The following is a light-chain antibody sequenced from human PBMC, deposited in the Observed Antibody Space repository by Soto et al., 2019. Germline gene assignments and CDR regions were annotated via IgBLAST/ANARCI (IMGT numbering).Light chain of an antibody. CDR3: AAWDGSLNVVV. Sequence: QSVLTQPPSASGTPGQRVTISCSGSTSNIGDNPVNWYQHFPGTAPKLLIYTNTQRPSGVPDRFSGSKSGTSASLAVSGLRSEDEADYYCAAWDGSLNVVVFGGGTQLTVL. J-gene: IGLJ7*01. V-gene: IGLV1-44*01. CDR2: TNT. CDR1: TSNIGDNP.